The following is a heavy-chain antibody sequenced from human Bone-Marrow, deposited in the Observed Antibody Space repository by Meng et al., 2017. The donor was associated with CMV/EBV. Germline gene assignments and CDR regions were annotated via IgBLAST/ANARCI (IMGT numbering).Heavy chain of an antibody. CDR1: GFTFNSAW. J-gene: IGHJ4*02. V-gene: IGHV3-7*03. Sequence: GESLKISCVGSGFTFNSAWMSWVRQAPGKGLEWVANIKEDGSEKYYVDSVKGRFTISRDKAKNSLYLQMNSLRAEDTAVYYCARVPRGIRYFDWLLFDYWGQGTLVTVSS. CDR3: ARVPRGIRYFDWLLFDY. CDR2: IKEDGSEK. D-gene: IGHD3-9*01.